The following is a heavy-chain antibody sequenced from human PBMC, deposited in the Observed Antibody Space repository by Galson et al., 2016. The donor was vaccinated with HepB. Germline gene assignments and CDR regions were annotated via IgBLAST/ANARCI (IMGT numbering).Heavy chain of an antibody. D-gene: IGHD6-13*01. CDR1: GSSFSTYW. CDR3: VRLRWSRDDSEEDY. CDR2: INQGGSAK. Sequence: SLRLSCAASGSSFSTYWMSWVRQAPGKGLEWVANINQGGSAKYYLDSVKGRFTISRDNAEHSVHLQMKSLRVEDTAVYYCVRLRWSRDDSEEDYWGQGTLVTVST. V-gene: IGHV3-7*01. J-gene: IGHJ4*02.